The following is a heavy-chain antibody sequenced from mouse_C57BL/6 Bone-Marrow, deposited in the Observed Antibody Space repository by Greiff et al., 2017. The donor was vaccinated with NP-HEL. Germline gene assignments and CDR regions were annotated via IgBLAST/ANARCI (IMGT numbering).Heavy chain of an antibody. CDR3: ARFNGAMDY. J-gene: IGHJ4*01. CDR1: GFTFTDYY. CDR2: IRNKANGYTT. V-gene: IGHV7-3*01. Sequence: EVQLQQSGGGLVQPGGSLSLSCAASGFTFTDYYMSWVRQPPGKALEWLGFIRNKANGYTTEYSASVKGRFTISRDNSQSILYLQMNALRAEDSATYYCARFNGAMDYWGQGTSVTVSS.